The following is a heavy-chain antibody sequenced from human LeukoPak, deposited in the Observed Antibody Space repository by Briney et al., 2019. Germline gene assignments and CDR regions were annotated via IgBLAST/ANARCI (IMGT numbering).Heavy chain of an antibody. J-gene: IGHJ5*02. CDR2: ISYDGSNK. CDR1: GFTFSSYA. Sequence: GGSLRLSCAASGFTFSSYAMHWVRQAPGKGLEWVAVISYDGSNKYYADSVKGRFTISRDNSKNTLYLQMNSLRAEDTAIYYCARGHTSSPHWFDPWGQGTLVTVSS. V-gene: IGHV3-30-3*01. CDR3: ARGHTSSPHWFDP. D-gene: IGHD6-13*01.